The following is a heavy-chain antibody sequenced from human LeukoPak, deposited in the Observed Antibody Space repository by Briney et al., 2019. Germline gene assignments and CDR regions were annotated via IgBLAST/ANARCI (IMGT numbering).Heavy chain of an antibody. CDR2: INTGNGNT. J-gene: IGHJ4*02. V-gene: IGHV1-3*03. Sequence: ASVKVSCKASGYTFTNYAMHWVRQAPGQRLEWMGWINTGNGNTKYSQEFQGRVTIARDTSANTAYMELSSLRSEDMAVYYCARAVRYRSGPLTDLLPYYFDYWGQGTLVTVSS. D-gene: IGHD6-19*01. CDR1: GYTFTNYA. CDR3: ARAVRYRSGPLTDLLPYYFDY.